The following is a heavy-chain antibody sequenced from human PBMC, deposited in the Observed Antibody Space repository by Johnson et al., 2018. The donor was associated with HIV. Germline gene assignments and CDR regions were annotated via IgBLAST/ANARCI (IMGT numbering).Heavy chain of an antibody. D-gene: IGHD7-27*01. CDR1: GFTVSSNY. Sequence: VQLVESGGGLIQPGGSLRLSCAASGFTVSSNYMSWVRQAPGKGLEWVSVIYSGGSTYYADSVKGRFTISRDNFKNTLYLQMNSLRAEDTAVYYCARGRDSTGDGGAFDIWGQGTMVTVSS. CDR2: IYSGGST. J-gene: IGHJ3*02. CDR3: ARGRDSTGDGGAFDI. V-gene: IGHV3-53*01.